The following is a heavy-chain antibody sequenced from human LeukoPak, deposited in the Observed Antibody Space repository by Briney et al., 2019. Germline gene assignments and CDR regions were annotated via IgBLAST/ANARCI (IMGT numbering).Heavy chain of an antibody. CDR1: GYTFTSYD. CDR2: MNPNSGNT. Sequence: ASEKVSCKASGYTFTSYDINWVRQATGQGLEWMGWMNPNSGNTGYAQKFQGRVTMTRNTSISTAYMELSSLRSEDTAVYYCARGAYYYDSSGFKFDYWGQGTLVTVSS. CDR3: ARGAYYYDSSGFKFDY. D-gene: IGHD3-22*01. J-gene: IGHJ4*02. V-gene: IGHV1-8*01.